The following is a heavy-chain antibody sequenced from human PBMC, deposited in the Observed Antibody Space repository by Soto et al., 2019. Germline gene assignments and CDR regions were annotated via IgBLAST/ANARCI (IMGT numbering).Heavy chain of an antibody. V-gene: IGHV3-33*01. D-gene: IGHD2-15*01. CDR3: ASPAVLRDPPPDDAFDI. J-gene: IGHJ3*02. Sequence: QVQLVESGGGVVQPGRSLRLSCAASGFTFSSYGMHWVRQAPGKGLEWVAVIWYDGSNKYYADSVKGRFTISRDNSKNTLYLKINSLRAEDRGVYYCASPAVLRDPPPDDAFDIWGQGTMVPVSS. CDR1: GFTFSSYG. CDR2: IWYDGSNK.